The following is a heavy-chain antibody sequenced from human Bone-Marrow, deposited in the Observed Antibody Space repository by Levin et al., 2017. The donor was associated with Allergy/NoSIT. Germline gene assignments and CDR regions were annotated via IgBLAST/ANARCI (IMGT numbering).Heavy chain of an antibody. J-gene: IGHJ4*02. CDR1: GFTFSSYG. CDR2: VSFDGGHK. V-gene: IGHV3-30*18. Sequence: GESLKISCAASGFTFSSYGMHWVRQPPGKGLEWMAVVSFDGGHKYYADSVKGRFTISRDNSNNSLYLLMNDLRPEDTALYYCAEDVEDYLDHWGQGTLVAVSS. CDR3: AEDVEDYLDH.